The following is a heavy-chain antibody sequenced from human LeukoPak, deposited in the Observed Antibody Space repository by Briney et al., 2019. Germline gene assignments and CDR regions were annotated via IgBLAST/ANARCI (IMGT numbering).Heavy chain of an antibody. CDR3: AGNVDTAMVTFDS. V-gene: IGHV4-38-2*01. CDR2: IYYSGST. D-gene: IGHD5-18*01. J-gene: IGHJ4*02. Sequence: PSETLSLTCAVSDYSISSAYYWGRIRQPPGKGLEWIGSIYYSGSTYYNPSLKSLVTISVATSKNQFSLKVTSVTAADTAVYYCAGNVDTAMVTFDSWGQGTLVTVSS. CDR1: DYSISSAYY.